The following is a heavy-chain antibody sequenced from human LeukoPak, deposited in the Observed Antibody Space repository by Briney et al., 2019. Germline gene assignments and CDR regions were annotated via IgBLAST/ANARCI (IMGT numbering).Heavy chain of an antibody. CDR3: AKKYSSGWGNAFDI. V-gene: IGHV3-30*18. J-gene: IGHJ3*02. CDR1: GFTFSSYS. D-gene: IGHD6-19*01. CDR2: ISYDGSNK. Sequence: GGSLRLSCAASGFTFSSYSMNWVRQAPGKGLEWVAVISYDGSNKYYADSVKGRFTISRDNSKNTLYLQMNSLRAEDTAVYYCAKKYSSGWGNAFDIWGQGTMVTVSS.